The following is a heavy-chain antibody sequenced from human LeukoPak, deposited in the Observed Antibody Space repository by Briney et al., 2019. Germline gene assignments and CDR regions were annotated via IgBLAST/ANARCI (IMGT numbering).Heavy chain of an antibody. J-gene: IGHJ6*02. CDR3: ARDLPKAAASDGMDV. CDR2: ISAYNGNT. D-gene: IGHD6-13*01. CDR1: GYTFTSYG. V-gene: IGHV1-18*01. Sequence: ASVKVSCKASGYTFTSYGISWVRQAPGQGLEWMGWISAYNGNTNYAQKLQGRVTMTTDTSTSTAYMELRSLRSDDTAVYYCARDLPKAAASDGMDVGGQGTTVTVSS.